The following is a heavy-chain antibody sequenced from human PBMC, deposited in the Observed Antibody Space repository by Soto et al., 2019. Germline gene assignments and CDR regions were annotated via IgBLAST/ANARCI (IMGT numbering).Heavy chain of an antibody. Sequence: PSETLSLTCAVYGESFSGYFWTWIRQPPGKGLEWIAKINHSGSTNYNPSLKSRVTMSVDTSNNQFSLKLSSVTGADTAVYYCAMVCFDFWGQGALVTVSS. J-gene: IGHJ4*02. CDR2: INHSGST. CDR1: GESFSGYF. CDR3: AMVCFDF. V-gene: IGHV4-34*01.